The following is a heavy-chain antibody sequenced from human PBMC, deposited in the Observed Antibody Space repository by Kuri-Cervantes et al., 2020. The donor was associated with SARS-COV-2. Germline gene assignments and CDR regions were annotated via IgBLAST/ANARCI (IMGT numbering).Heavy chain of an antibody. D-gene: IGHD2-21*01. CDR3: YCAPKEGFDS. CDR2: VKTNSGNT. Sequence: ASVNVSCKTPETTFPNYDINWVRQATGQGLEWMGIVKTNSGNTLYAQFFQGRVTMTRDISTSTVYMELSSLTPEDTAIYYCYCAPKEGFDSWGQGTLVTVSS. J-gene: IGHJ4*02. V-gene: IGHV1-8*01. CDR1: ETTFPNYD.